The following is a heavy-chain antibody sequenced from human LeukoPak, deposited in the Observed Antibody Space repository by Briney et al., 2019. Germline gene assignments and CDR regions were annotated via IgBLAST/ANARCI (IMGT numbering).Heavy chain of an antibody. J-gene: IGHJ3*02. CDR2: ISSDGTIT. CDR3: VREDRILLGNDAFDI. V-gene: IGHV3-74*01. D-gene: IGHD2-8*01. CDR1: GFIVRTYW. Sequence: SGGSLRLSCAASGFIVRTYWMSWVRQAPGKGLVWLSRISSDGTITSYADAVKGRFTLSRDSAKNTLYLQMNSLRGEDTAVYYCVREDRILLGNDAFDIWGQGTMVTVSS.